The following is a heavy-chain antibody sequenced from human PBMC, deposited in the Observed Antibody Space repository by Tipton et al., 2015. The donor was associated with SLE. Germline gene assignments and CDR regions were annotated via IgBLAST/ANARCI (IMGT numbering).Heavy chain of an antibody. CDR3: ASQLELSYFDY. CDR1: GGSISSSSYY. CDR2: IYYSGST. Sequence: TLSLTCTVSGGSISSSSYYWGWIRQPPGKGLEWIGSIYYSGSTYYNPSLKSRVTISVDTSKNQFSLKLSSETAADTAVYYCASQLELSYFDYWGQGTLVTVSS. V-gene: IGHV4-39*01. D-gene: IGHD1-7*01. J-gene: IGHJ4*02.